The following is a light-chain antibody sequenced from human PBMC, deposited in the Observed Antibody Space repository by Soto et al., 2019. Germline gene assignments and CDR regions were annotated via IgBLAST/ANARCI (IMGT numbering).Light chain of an antibody. V-gene: IGLV3-25*02. CDR1: ALPKQY. J-gene: IGLJ2*01. CDR2: KDS. Sequence: SYELTQPPSVSVSPGQTARITCSGDALPKQYAYWYQQKPGQAPVLVIYKDSERPSGIPERFSGSSSGTTVTLTISGVQAEDEADYYCQSADSSGTKGVFGGGTKVTVL. CDR3: QSADSSGTKGV.